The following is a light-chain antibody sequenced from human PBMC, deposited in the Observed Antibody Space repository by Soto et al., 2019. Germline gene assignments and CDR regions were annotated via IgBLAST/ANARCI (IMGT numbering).Light chain of an antibody. J-gene: IGKJ4*01. V-gene: IGKV1-5*03. CDR2: KAS. CDR1: QTIDRW. CDR3: LQYIHYPLT. Sequence: DIQMTQSPSTLSASVEDRVTLTGRASQTIDRWLAWYQQRPGRAPKLLIHKASTLEGGVPSRFSGSASGTEFTLAISSLQPDDFATYYCLQYIHYPLTFGGGTKVELK.